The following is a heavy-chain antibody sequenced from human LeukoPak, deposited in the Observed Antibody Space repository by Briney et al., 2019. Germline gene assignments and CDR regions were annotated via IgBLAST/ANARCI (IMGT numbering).Heavy chain of an antibody. CDR2: TSGSGGST. V-gene: IGHV3-23*01. CDR3: ARDLMGIAYRGAFYY. J-gene: IGHJ4*02. Sequence: GGSLRLSCAASGFTFSSYGMSWVRQAPGKGLEWVSATSGSGGSTYYADSVKGRFTISRDNSKNTLYLQMNSLRAEDTAVYYCARDLMGIAYRGAFYYWGQGTLVTVSS. CDR1: GFTFSSYG. D-gene: IGHD6-13*01.